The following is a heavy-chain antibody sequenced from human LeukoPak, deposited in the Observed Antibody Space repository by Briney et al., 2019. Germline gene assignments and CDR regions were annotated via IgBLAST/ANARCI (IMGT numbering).Heavy chain of an antibody. CDR1: GFILSHHG. V-gene: IGHV3-33*01. D-gene: IGHD6-19*01. Sequence: GGSLRLSCAASGFILSHHGMHWVRQAPGKGLEWVAVTWYDGSKQYYADSVKGRFTISRDISKNTLYLQMNSLRAEDTAVYYCARDLHPSGWSDFDYWGQGTLVTVSS. J-gene: IGHJ4*02. CDR2: TWYDGSKQ. CDR3: ARDLHPSGWSDFDY.